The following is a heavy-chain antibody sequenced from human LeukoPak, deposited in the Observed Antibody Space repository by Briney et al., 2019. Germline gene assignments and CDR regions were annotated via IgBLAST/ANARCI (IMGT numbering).Heavy chain of an antibody. V-gene: IGHV1-69*13. CDR2: IIPIFGTA. J-gene: IGHJ6*02. D-gene: IGHD3-22*01. CDR3: ARTQEYYDSSGYYPTGLYYYGMDV. Sequence: SVKVSCKASGGTFISYAISWVRQAPGQGLEWMGGIIPIFGTANYAQKFQGRVTITADESTSTAYMELSSLRSEDTAVYYCARTQEYYDSSGYYPTGLYYYGMDVWGQGTTVTVSS. CDR1: GGTFISYA.